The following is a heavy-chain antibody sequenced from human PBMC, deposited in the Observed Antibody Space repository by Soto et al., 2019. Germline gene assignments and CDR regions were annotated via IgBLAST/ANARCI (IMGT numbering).Heavy chain of an antibody. Sequence: VQLVESGGGLVHPGGSLRLSCAASGFTFSNYWMHWVRQAPGKGLVWVSRINSEGGSTAYADSVKGRFTISRDNAENTLFLQLNSLRAEDMAVYYCTRVPRFSEGNCYARGAVEFWGQGTMVTVSS. CDR1: GFTFSNYW. D-gene: IGHD2-21*01. J-gene: IGHJ3*01. CDR2: INSEGGST. CDR3: TRVPRFSEGNCYARGAVEF. V-gene: IGHV3-74*01.